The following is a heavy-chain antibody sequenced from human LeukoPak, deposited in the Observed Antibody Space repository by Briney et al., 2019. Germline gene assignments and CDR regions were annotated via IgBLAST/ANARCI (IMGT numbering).Heavy chain of an antibody. CDR2: ISSSGNTI. CDR1: GSTFSTYE. V-gene: IGHV3-48*03. CDR3: AREGGDSSANTPGYFDY. J-gene: IGHJ4*02. Sequence: GGSLRLSCAASGSTFSTYEMNWVRQAPGKGLEWVSYISSSGNTIYYADSVKGRFTISRDNAKNSLFLQMNSLRAEDTAVYYCAREGGDSSANTPGYFDYWGQGTLVTVSS. D-gene: IGHD3-22*01.